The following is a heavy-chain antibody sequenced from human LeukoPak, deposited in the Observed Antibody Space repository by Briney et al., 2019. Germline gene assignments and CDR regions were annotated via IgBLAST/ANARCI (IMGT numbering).Heavy chain of an antibody. Sequence: GESTKISCKGSGYNFTNYWIGWVRQMPGKGLEWMGIIYPGDSDTRYSPSLQGQVTISADKSISTAYLQWSSLKASDTAMFYCARRNGDHAVDYWGQGTLVTVSS. CDR1: GYNFTNYW. V-gene: IGHV5-51*01. CDR3: ARRNGDHAVDY. CDR2: IYPGDSDT. D-gene: IGHD4-17*01. J-gene: IGHJ4*01.